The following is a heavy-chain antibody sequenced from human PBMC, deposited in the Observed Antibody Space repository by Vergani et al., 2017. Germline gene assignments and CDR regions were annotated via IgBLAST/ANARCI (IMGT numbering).Heavy chain of an antibody. D-gene: IGHD3-22*01. Sequence: QVQLQESGPGLVKPSETLSLTCTVSGGSISSYYWSWIRQPPGKGLEWIGYIYYSGSTNYNPSLKSRVTISVDTSKNQFSLKLSSVTAADTAVYYCATGSENYYDSSGYYHTQAEYFQHWGQGTLVTVSS. J-gene: IGHJ1*01. CDR2: IYYSGST. CDR1: GGSISSYY. V-gene: IGHV4-59*01. CDR3: ATGSENYYDSSGYYHTQAEYFQH.